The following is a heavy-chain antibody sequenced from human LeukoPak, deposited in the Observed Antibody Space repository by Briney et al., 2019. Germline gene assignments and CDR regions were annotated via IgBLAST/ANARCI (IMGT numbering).Heavy chain of an antibody. CDR3: AILAGSWSGY. CDR1: GFTFSSYA. D-gene: IGHD6-13*01. CDR2: ISGSGGST. Sequence: QSGGSLRLSCAASGFTFSSYAMSWVRQAPGKGLEWVSAISGSGGSTYYGDSVKGRFTIPRDNSKNTLYLQMNSLRAEETAVYYCAILAGSWSGYWGQGTLVTVSS. J-gene: IGHJ4*02. V-gene: IGHV3-23*01.